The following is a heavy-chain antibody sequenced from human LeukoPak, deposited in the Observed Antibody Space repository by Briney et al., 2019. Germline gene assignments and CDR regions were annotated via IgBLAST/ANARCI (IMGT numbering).Heavy chain of an antibody. V-gene: IGHV3-7*01. J-gene: IGHJ6*03. CDR2: INQDGSDK. CDR3: ARGRHRTKGWYRPYYYMDV. D-gene: IGHD6-19*01. Sequence: GGSLRLSCAASGLTFSIHWMNWVRQAPGKGLECVANINQDGSDKYYVDSVKGRFTISRDNTKNSLYLQMNSLRAADTAVYYCARGRHRTKGWYRPYYYMDVWGKGTTVTVSS. CDR1: GLTFSIHW.